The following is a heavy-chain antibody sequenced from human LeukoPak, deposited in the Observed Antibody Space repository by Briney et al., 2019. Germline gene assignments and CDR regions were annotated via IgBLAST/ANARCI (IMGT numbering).Heavy chain of an antibody. J-gene: IGHJ4*02. V-gene: IGHV1-69*06. Sequence: SVKVSCKASGGTFISYATSWVGQAHGQGREWMGGIIAIFGTAKYAQKFQGRDTINADKSTRTAYMELSSLRSEDTAVYYCARAVVPAAQNSGFDYWGQGTLVTVSS. CDR3: ARAVVPAAQNSGFDY. CDR1: GGTFISYA. CDR2: IIAIFGTA. D-gene: IGHD2-2*01.